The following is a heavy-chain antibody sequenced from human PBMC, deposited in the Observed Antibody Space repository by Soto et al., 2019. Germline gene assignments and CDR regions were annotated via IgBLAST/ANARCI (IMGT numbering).Heavy chain of an antibody. CDR3: ATPVSGWVFHY. D-gene: IGHD6-19*01. CDR2: VANFEGDT. CDR1: GFTFSSYG. V-gene: IGHV3-23*01. J-gene: IGHJ4*02. Sequence: EVQLLESGGGLVQPGGSLRLSCAASGFTFSSYGMGWVRQAPGKGLEWVSSVANFEGDTYYADSVKGRFTISRDNSKKTLYLQMNSLRVEDTALYYCATPVSGWVFHYGGRGIRVTVSS.